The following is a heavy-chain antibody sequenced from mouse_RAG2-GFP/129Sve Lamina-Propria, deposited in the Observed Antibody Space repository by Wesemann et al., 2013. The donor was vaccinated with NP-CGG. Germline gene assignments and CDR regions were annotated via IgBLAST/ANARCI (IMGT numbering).Heavy chain of an antibody. J-gene: IGHJ1*03. CDR1: GYTFTSYW. V-gene: IGHV1-62-3*01. CDR2: IDPNSGGT. CDR3: AGYYYGNNWYFDV. Sequence: QVQLQQPGAELVKPGASVKLSCKASGYTFTSYWMHWVKQRPGRGLEWIGRIDPNSGGTKYNEKFKSKATLTVDKPSSTAYMQLNSLTSEDSAVYFCAGYYYGNNWYFDVWGTGTTVTVSS. D-gene: IGHD1-1*01.